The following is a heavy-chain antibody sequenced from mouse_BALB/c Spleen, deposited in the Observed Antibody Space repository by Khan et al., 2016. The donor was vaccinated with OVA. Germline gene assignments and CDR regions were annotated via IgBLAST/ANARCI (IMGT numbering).Heavy chain of an antibody. CDR1: GFTFSSYG. V-gene: IGHV5-6*01. Sequence: EVQLVESGGDLVKPGGSLKLSCAASGFTFSSYGMSWVRQTPDKRLEWVAAISSGGSYTYYPDSLKGRFTISRDNAKNTLYLQMSSLKSEDTAMYYCARQPGYYEGSAMDYWGQVASVTVAS. D-gene: IGHD2-3*01. CDR3: ARQPGYYEGSAMDY. J-gene: IGHJ4*01. CDR2: ISSGGSYT.